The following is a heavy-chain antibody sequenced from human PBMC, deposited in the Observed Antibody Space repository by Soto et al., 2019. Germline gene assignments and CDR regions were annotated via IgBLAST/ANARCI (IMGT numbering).Heavy chain of an antibody. V-gene: IGHV1-69*08. CDR2: IIPILGIA. CDR3: ARDSGRYFHFDY. J-gene: IGHJ4*02. CDR1: GGTFSSYT. D-gene: IGHD1-26*01. Sequence: QVQLVQSGAEVKKPGSSVKVSCKASGGTFSSYTISWVRQAPGQGLEWMGRIIPILGIANYAQKFQGRVTITADKSTSTAYMELSRMRSEDTAVYYCARDSGRYFHFDYWGQGTLVTVSS.